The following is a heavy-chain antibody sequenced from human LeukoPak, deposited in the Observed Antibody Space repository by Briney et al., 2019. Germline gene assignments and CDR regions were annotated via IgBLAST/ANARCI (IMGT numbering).Heavy chain of an antibody. CDR3: ARDSSSSIFHEYYYYYGMDV. CDR2: ISAYNVNT. V-gene: IGHV1-18*01. CDR1: GYTFTSYG. D-gene: IGHD6-6*01. Sequence: SVKVSCKASGYTFTSYGISWVREAPGQGLEWMGWISAYNVNTTHAQNLQGRVTMTTDTSTSTAYMELRSLRSDDTPVYYCARDSSSSIFHEYYYYYGMDVWGQGTTVTVSS. J-gene: IGHJ6*02.